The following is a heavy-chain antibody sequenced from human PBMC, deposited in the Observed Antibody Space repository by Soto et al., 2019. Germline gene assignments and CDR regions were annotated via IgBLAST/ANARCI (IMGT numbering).Heavy chain of an antibody. J-gene: IGHJ3*02. CDR3: ALRITIFGVVDDAFDI. D-gene: IGHD3-3*01. V-gene: IGHV1-8*01. CDR1: GYTFTSYD. Sequence: QVQLVQSGAEVKKPGASVKVSCKASGYTFTSYDINWVRQATGQGLEWMGWMNPNSGNTGYAQKFQGRVNMTRNTSISTAYMELSSLRSEDTAVYYCALRITIFGVVDDAFDIWGQGTMVTVSS. CDR2: MNPNSGNT.